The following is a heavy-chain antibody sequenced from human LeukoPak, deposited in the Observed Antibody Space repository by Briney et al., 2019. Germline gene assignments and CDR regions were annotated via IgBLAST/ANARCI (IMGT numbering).Heavy chain of an antibody. V-gene: IGHV4-34*01. CDR3: ARLKVGSSWYYFDY. CDR2: IYYSGST. J-gene: IGHJ4*02. Sequence: SETPSLTCAVYGGSFSGYYWSWIRQPPGKGLEWIGSIYYSGSTYYNPSLKSRVTISVDTSKNQFSLKLSSVTAADTAVYYCARLKVGSSWYYFDYWGQGTLVTVSS. CDR1: GGSFSGYY. D-gene: IGHD6-13*01.